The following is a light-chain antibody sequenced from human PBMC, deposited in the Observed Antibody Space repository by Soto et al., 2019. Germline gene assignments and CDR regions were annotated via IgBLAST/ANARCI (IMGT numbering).Light chain of an antibody. CDR2: EVS. Sequence: QSALTQPPSASGSPGQSVTISCTGTSSDVGGYNYVSWYQQHPGKAPKLMIYEVSKRPSGVPDRFSGSKSGNTASLTVSGLQSEYEADYYCSSYAGSNNLLFGGGTQLTVL. CDR1: SSDVGGYNY. J-gene: IGLJ3*02. CDR3: SSYAGSNNLL. V-gene: IGLV2-8*01.